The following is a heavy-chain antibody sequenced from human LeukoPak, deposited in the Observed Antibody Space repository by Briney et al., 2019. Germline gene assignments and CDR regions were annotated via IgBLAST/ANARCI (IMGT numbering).Heavy chain of an antibody. V-gene: IGHV3-23*01. CDR3: TKGSSSWYVGSWFDP. D-gene: IGHD6-13*01. CDR1: GFTFGSYA. Sequence: GGSLRLSCAASGFTFGSYAMSWVRQAPGKGLGWVSGISGSGGGADSADSVKGRFTISRENSKSTLYLQMNSLRAEDTAVYYCTKGSSSWYVGSWFDPWGQGTLVTVSS. CDR2: ISGSGGGA. J-gene: IGHJ5*02.